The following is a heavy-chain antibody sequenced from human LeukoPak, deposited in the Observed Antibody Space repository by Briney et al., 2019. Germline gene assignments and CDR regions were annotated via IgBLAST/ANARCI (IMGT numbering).Heavy chain of an antibody. J-gene: IGHJ5*02. CDR2: INHSGST. D-gene: IGHD4-11*01. V-gene: IGHV4-39*07. CDR1: GGSIRSSYYY. CDR3: ARSFRKNTVTTRFWFDP. Sequence: EPSETLSLTCTVSGGSIRSSYYYWGWIRQPPGKGLEWIGEINHSGSTNYNPSLKSRVTISVDTSKNQFSLKLGSVTAADTAVYYCARSFRKNTVTTRFWFDPWGQGTLATVSS.